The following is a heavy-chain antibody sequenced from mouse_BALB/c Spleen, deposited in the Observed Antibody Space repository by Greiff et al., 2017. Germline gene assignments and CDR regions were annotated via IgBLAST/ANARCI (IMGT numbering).Heavy chain of an antibody. V-gene: IGHV5-17*02. CDR1: GFTFSSFG. D-gene: IGHD3-2*01. J-gene: IGHJ4*01. CDR3: ARKFRGDSSGSLMDY. CDR2: ISSGSSTI. Sequence: EVKVVESGGGLVQPGGSRKLSCAASGFTFSSFGMHWVRQAPEKGLEWVAYISSGSSTIYYADTVKGRFTISRDNPKNTLFLQMTSLRSEDTAMYYCARKFRGDSSGSLMDYWGQGTSVTVSS.